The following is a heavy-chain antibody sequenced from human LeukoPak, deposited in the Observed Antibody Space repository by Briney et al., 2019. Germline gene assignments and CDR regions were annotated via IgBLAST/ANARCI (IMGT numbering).Heavy chain of an antibody. CDR1: GGSISSGGYY. CDR2: INHSGST. J-gene: IGHJ5*02. V-gene: IGHV4-30-2*01. Sequence: PSQTLSLTCTVSGGSISSGGYYWSWIRQPPGKGLEWIGEINHSGSTNYNPSLKSRVTISVDTSKNQFSLKLSSVTAADTAVYYCARSFVGTAMYHSSGWYDSWGINWFDPWGQGTLVTVSS. D-gene: IGHD6-19*01. CDR3: ARSFVGTAMYHSSGWYDSWGINWFDP.